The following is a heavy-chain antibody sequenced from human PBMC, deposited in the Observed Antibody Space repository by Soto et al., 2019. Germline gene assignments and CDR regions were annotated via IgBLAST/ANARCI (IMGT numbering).Heavy chain of an antibody. CDR1: GGSISSGGYS. CDR3: ARHKGSSSWYPFDY. J-gene: IGHJ4*02. V-gene: IGHV4-61*08. CDR2: IYYSASI. Sequence: PSETLSLTCTVSGGSISSGGYSWSWIRQPPGKGMEWIEYIYYSASINYNPSLKSRVTISVDTSKNQFSLKLTSVTAADTAVYYCARHKGSSSWYPFDYWGQGALVTVSS. D-gene: IGHD6-13*01.